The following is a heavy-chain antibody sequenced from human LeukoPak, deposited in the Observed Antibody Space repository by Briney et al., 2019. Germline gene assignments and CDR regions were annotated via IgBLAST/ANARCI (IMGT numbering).Heavy chain of an antibody. CDR3: ARDEGWLQFDD. D-gene: IGHD5-12*01. Sequence: TGGSLRLSCAASGFTFSYYWMSWVRQAPGKGLEWVANINQDGSEKYYVDSLKGRFTISRDNAKNSLCLRMNSLRADDTAVYYCARDEGWLQFDDWGQGTLVTVSS. CDR1: GFTFSYYW. CDR2: INQDGSEK. V-gene: IGHV3-7*01. J-gene: IGHJ4*02.